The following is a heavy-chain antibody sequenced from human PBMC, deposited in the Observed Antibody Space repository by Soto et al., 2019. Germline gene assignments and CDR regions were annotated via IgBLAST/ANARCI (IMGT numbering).Heavy chain of an antibody. D-gene: IGHD3-10*01. V-gene: IGHV1-69*13. CDR1: GGTFSSYA. CDR2: IIPIFGTA. CDR3: ASLTVPLRRGANPTSEEDY. Sequence: GASVKVSCKASGGTFSSYAISWVRQAPGQGLEWMGGIIPIFGTANYAQKFQGRVTITADESTSTAYMELSSLRSEDTAVYYCASLTVPLRRGANPTSEEDYWGQGTLVTVSS. J-gene: IGHJ4*02.